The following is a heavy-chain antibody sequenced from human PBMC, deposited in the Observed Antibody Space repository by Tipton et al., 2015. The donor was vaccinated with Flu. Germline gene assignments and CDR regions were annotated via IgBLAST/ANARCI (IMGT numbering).Heavy chain of an antibody. CDR2: VSMGGGT. J-gene: IGHJ3*01. Sequence: TLSLTCTVSGRSVSSGTYYWSWIRQPAGEGLEWIGRVSMGGGTNYNPSLSSRVTITIDTSKNQFSLKLTSVTAADTAVYYCARDRLYSASVGYFYVGASDVWGQGTMVTVPP. V-gene: IGHV4-61*02. CDR3: ARDRLYSASVGYFYVGASDV. D-gene: IGHD3-22*01. CDR1: GRSVSSGTYY.